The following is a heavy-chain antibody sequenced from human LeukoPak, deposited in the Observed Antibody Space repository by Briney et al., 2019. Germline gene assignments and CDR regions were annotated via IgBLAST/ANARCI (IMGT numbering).Heavy chain of an antibody. D-gene: IGHD3-10*01. V-gene: IGHV1-2*02. J-gene: IGHJ3*01. CDR3: ARGGDDYDF. Sequence: GASVQISCKASGYTFTDYYIHWVRQAPGQGLEWMGWINTYSDNTNYAQEFRGRVTMTRDTSISTAYMEVTRLQSDDTAVYFCARGGDDYDFWGQGTMVTVSS. CDR2: INTYSDNT. CDR1: GYTFTDYY.